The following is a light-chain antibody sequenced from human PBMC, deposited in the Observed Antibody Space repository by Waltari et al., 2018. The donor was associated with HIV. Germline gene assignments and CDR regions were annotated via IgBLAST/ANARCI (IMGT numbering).Light chain of an antibody. V-gene: IGKV2-28*01. CDR1: QNLLYNNGYNY. J-gene: IGKJ2*01. CDR3: MQALQNPL. CDR2: LGS. Sequence: ETVVTQSPLSLPVTPGEPASISCRSSQNLLYNNGYNYLDWYLQKPGRPPQVLIYLGSYRASGVPDRFSGSGSGTDFTLKISRVEAEDVGVYYCMQALQNPLFGQGTKLEIK.